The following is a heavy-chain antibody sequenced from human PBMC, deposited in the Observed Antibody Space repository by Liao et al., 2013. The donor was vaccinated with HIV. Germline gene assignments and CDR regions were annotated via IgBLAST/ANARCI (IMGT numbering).Heavy chain of an antibody. CDR3: ARATFXNDFWSGQSGSDWFDP. D-gene: IGHD3-3*01. CDR2: IYTSGST. V-gene: IGHV4-61*02. Sequence: QVQLQESGPGLVKPSQTLSLTCTVSGGSISSGSYYWSWIRQPAGKGLEWIGHIYTSGSTNYNPSLKSRVTMSVDTSKNQFSLKLTSVTAADTAVYYCARATFXNDFWSGQSGSDWFDPVGPTGTLVTVSS. CDR1: GGSISSGSYY. J-gene: IGHJ5*02.